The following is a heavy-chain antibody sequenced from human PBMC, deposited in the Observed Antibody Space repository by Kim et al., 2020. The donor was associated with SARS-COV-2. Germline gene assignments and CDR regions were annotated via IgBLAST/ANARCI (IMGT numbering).Heavy chain of an antibody. CDR2: INTGGGTT. D-gene: IGHD2-8*01. CDR3: ARGWSMPDA. J-gene: IGHJ4*02. CDR1: GFMFSSFG. Sequence: GGSLRLSCEASGFMFSSFGMSWVRQAPGKGLDWVASINTGGGTTYYADSVKGRFTISRDNSKNTLSLQMNSLRAEDTAVYYCARGWSMPDAWGQGTLVTVDS. V-gene: IGHV3-23*01.